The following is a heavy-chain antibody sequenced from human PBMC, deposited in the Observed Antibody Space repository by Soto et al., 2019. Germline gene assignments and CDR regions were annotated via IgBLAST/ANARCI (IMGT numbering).Heavy chain of an antibody. D-gene: IGHD2-15*01. CDR1: GGCISTGGYY. V-gene: IGHV4-31*03. CDR3: ARVSSVVAAY. J-gene: IGHJ4*02. Sequence: TLSLTCSVAGGCISTGGYYWSWIRQHPGKGLEWIGYIYYSGSTYYNPSLKSRVTMSVDTSKNQFSLKLSSVTAADMAVYYCARVSSVVAAYWGQGTLVTVSS. CDR2: IYYSGST.